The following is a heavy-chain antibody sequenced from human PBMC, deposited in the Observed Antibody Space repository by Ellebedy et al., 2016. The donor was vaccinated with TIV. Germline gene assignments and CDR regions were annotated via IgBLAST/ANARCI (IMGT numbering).Heavy chain of an antibody. D-gene: IGHD3-9*01. J-gene: IGHJ4*02. CDR2: VYHRGNT. CDR1: GDSISNGFW. Sequence: SETLSLTCAVSGDSISNGFWWSWVRQPPGKGLEWIGEVYHRGNTNYNPSLKSRATISVDKSQNQFSLRPTSVTAADTAVYYCATQATGHYNFDYWGQGTLVTVSS. V-gene: IGHV4-4*02. CDR3: ATQATGHYNFDY.